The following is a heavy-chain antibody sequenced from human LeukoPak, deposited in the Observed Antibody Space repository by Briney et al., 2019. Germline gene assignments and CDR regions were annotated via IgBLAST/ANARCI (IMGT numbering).Heavy chain of an antibody. J-gene: IGHJ5*02. Sequence: PGGSLRLSCTASGFTFGDYAMSWVRQAPGKGLEWVGFIRSKAYGGTTEYAASVKGRFTISRDDSKSIAHLQMNSLKTEDTAVYYCTRDIIRQLGVGYNWFDPWGQGTLVTVSS. CDR2: IRSKAYGGTT. D-gene: IGHD6-13*01. CDR1: GFTFGDYA. V-gene: IGHV3-49*04. CDR3: TRDIIRQLGVGYNWFDP.